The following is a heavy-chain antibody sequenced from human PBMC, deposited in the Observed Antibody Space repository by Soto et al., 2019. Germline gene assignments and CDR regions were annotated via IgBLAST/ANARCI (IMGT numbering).Heavy chain of an antibody. CDR3: AKEHDMTTVTDAYYFDY. D-gene: IGHD4-4*01. Sequence: QVQLVESGGGVVQPGRSLRLSCAASGFTFSSYVMHWVRQAPGKGLEWVAVISYDGSNKYYADSVKGRFTIARDNSKNTLYLQMNSLRAEDTAVYYCAKEHDMTTVTDAYYFDYGGKGTLVTVAS. V-gene: IGHV3-30*18. J-gene: IGHJ4*02. CDR2: ISYDGSNK. CDR1: GFTFSSYV.